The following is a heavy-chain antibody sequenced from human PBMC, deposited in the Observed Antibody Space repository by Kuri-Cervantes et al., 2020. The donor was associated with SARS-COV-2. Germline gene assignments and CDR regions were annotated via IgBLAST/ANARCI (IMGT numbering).Heavy chain of an antibody. Sequence: GESLKISCAASGFTFSNAWMSWVRQAPGKGLEWVSAISGSGGSTYYADSVKGRFTISRDNSKNTLYLQMNSLRAEDTAVYYCAKGRSRIQLWFDYWGQGTLVTVSS. CDR3: AKGRSRIQLWFDY. V-gene: IGHV3-23*01. CDR2: ISGSGGST. J-gene: IGHJ4*02. CDR1: GFTFSNAW. D-gene: IGHD5-18*01.